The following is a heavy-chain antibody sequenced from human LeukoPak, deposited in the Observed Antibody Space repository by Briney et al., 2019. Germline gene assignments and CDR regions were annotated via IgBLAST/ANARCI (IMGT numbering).Heavy chain of an antibody. CDR1: GYTFTGYY. Sequence: ASVKVSCKASGYTFTGYYIHWVRQAPGQGLEWMGWINPNSGATNYAEKFQDRVTMTLDTSITTAYMEIRRLTSDDTALYYCARGRPIVWVEPTTVHDYWGQGILVTVSS. CDR3: ARGRPIVWVEPTTVHDY. D-gene: IGHD4-17*01. CDR2: INPNSGAT. J-gene: IGHJ4*02. V-gene: IGHV1-2*02.